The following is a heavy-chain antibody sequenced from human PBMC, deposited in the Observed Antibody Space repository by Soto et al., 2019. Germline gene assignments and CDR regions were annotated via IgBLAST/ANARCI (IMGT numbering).Heavy chain of an antibody. J-gene: IGHJ4*02. CDR3: ARAPYSSSSPFDY. Sequence: SETLSLTCAVYGGSFSGYYWSWIRQPPGKGLEWIGEINHSGSTNYNPSLKSRVTISVDTSKNQFSLKLSSVTAADTAVYYCARAPYSSSSPFDYWGQGTLVTVST. CDR2: INHSGST. CDR1: GGSFSGYY. V-gene: IGHV4-34*01. D-gene: IGHD6-6*01.